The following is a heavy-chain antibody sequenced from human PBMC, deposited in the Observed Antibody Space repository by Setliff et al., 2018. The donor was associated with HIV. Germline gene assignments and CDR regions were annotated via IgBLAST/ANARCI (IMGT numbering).Heavy chain of an antibody. D-gene: IGHD3-10*01. CDR2: INTKNGDT. V-gene: IGHV1-2*02. Sequence: ASVKVSCKASGYTFTSYAMNWVRQAPGQGLEWMGWINTKNGDTSYAQKLQGRVTMASDTSINTSYMELSSLRSDDTAIYYCARAAGLWFGEPFDYWGQGSLVTVSS. CDR3: ARAAGLWFGEPFDY. CDR1: GYTFTSYA. J-gene: IGHJ4*02.